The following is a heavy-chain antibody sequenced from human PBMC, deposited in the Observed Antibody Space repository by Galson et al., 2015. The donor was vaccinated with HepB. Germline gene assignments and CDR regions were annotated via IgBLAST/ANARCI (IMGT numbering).Heavy chain of an antibody. CDR3: AKILDSGSYFAH. J-gene: IGHJ4*02. CDR1: GFTFSSYG. V-gene: IGHV3-33*06. CDR2: IWYDGSNK. D-gene: IGHD1-26*01. Sequence: SLRLSCAASGFTFSSYGMHWVRQAPGKGLEWVAVIWYDGSNKYYADSVKGRFTISRDNSKNTLYLQMNSLRAEDTAVYYCAKILDSGSYFAHWGQGTLVTVSS.